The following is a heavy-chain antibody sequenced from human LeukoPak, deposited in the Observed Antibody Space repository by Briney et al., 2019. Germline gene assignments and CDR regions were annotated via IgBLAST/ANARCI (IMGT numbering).Heavy chain of an antibody. Sequence: PGGSLRLSCAASGFTFSSYAMSWVRQAPGKGLEWVSAISGSGGSTYYAESVKGRFTISRDNAKDSLYLQMNSLRVEDTAVYFCARGGPARSWVYWGQGTLVTVSS. J-gene: IGHJ4*02. CDR1: GFTFSSYA. V-gene: IGHV3-23*01. CDR3: ARGGPARSWVY. D-gene: IGHD2-2*01. CDR2: ISGSGGST.